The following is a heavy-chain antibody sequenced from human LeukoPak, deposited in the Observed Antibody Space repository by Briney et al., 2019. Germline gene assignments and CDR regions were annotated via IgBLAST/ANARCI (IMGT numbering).Heavy chain of an antibody. D-gene: IGHD3-16*01. CDR3: AKDVGGDGDYFDY. J-gene: IGHJ4*02. Sequence: PGGSLRLSCAASGFSFSDHYMDWVRQAPGKGLEWVSTLSGSGSSTFYADSVKGRFTISRDNSKNTLYLQMNSLRAEDTAVFYCAKDVGGDGDYFDYWGQGTLVTVSS. V-gene: IGHV3-23*01. CDR1: GFSFSDHY. CDR2: LSGSGSST.